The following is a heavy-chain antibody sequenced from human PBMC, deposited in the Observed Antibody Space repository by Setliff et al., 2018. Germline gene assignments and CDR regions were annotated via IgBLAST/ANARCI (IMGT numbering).Heavy chain of an antibody. CDR2: IYPGDSET. J-gene: IGHJ4*02. V-gene: IGHV5-51*01. Sequence: GESLKISCKGSGYSFTTYWIDWVRRMPGKGLGWMGIIYPGDSETRYSPSFQGQVTISDDKSISTAYLQLSSLKASDTAIYYCTRYLIQNKSGYYFDYWGQGTLVTVSS. D-gene: IGHD3-3*01. CDR1: GYSFTTYW. CDR3: TRYLIQNKSGYYFDY.